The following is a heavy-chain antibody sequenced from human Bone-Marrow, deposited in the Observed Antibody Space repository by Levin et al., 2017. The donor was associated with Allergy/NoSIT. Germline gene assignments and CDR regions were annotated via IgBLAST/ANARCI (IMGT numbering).Heavy chain of an antibody. CDR3: ARDFNGNQKRNYPDY. J-gene: IGHJ4*02. D-gene: IGHD5-24*01. CDR1: GFTFSSYG. Sequence: GGSLRLSCAASGFTFSSYGMHWVRQAPGKGLEWVAVIWYDGSNKYYADSVKGRFTISRDNSKNTLYLQMNSLRAEDTAVYYCARDFNGNQKRNYPDYWGQGTLVTVSS. V-gene: IGHV3-33*01. CDR2: IWYDGSNK.